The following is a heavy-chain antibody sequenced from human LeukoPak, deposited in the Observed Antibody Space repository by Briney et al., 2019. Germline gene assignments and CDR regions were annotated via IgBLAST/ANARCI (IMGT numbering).Heavy chain of an antibody. D-gene: IGHD3-22*01. J-gene: IGHJ4*02. Sequence: GGSLRLSCAASGFTFSDHYMDWVRQAPGKGLEWVGRTRNKANSYTTEYTASVKGRFTISRDDSKNSLYLQMNSLKTEDTAVYYCAREGNYYDSSGYLFDYWGQGTLVTVSS. CDR1: GFTFSDHY. V-gene: IGHV3-72*01. CDR3: AREGNYYDSSGYLFDY. CDR2: TRNKANSYTT.